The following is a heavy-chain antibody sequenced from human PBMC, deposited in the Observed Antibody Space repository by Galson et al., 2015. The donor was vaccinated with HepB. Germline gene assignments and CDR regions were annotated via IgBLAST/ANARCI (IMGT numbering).Heavy chain of an antibody. CDR1: GGTFSSYT. Sequence: SVKVSCKASGGTFSSYTISWVRQAPGQGLEWMGRIIPILGIANYAQKFQGRVTITADKSTSTAYMELSSLRSEDTAVYYCARYEYSSLYYYGMDVWGQGTTVTVSS. J-gene: IGHJ6*02. V-gene: IGHV1-69*02. CDR3: ARYEYSSLYYYGMDV. D-gene: IGHD6-6*01. CDR2: IIPILGIA.